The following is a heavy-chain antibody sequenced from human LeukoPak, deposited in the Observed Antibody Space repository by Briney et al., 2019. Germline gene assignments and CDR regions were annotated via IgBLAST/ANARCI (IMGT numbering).Heavy chain of an antibody. CDR2: IYYSGST. Sequence: ETVSLTCTVSGGSISNNNYYWGGIRQPPGKGLEWIGSIYYSGSTHYHPSLKSRVTISVDTSKNQISLKLSSVTAADTAVYYCARRLVIIPTLDYWGHGNLVSVSS. V-gene: IGHV4-39*01. CDR1: GGSISNNNYY. CDR3: ARRLVIIPTLDY. D-gene: IGHD3-9*01. J-gene: IGHJ4*01.